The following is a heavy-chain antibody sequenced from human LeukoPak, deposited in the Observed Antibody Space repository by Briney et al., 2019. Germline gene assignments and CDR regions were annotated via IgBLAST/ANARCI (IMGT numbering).Heavy chain of an antibody. Sequence: ASVKVSCKASGYTFTTYDINWVRQATGRGLEWMGWMSPNNGKTGYAQKFQGRVTMTRDPSINTAYMELSSLTSEDTAVYYCARNPYGTGQFDPWGQGILVTVSS. CDR1: GYTFTTYD. V-gene: IGHV1-8*01. J-gene: IGHJ5*02. CDR2: MSPNNGKT. CDR3: ARNPYGTGQFDP. D-gene: IGHD2-8*02.